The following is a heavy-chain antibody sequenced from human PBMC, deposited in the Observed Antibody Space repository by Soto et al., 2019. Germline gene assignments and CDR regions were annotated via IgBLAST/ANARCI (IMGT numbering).Heavy chain of an antibody. J-gene: IGHJ6*03. CDR1: GFTFNNYW. CDR3: ARGTMYYDFWSGYFGSSQYYYYYYMDV. V-gene: IGHV3-7*01. CDR2: IKQDGSEK. D-gene: IGHD3-3*01. Sequence: GGSLRLSCAISGFTFNNYWMSWVRQAPGKGLEWVANIKQDGSEKSHVASVKGRFTISRDNARNSLYLQMNSLRAEDTAVYYCARGTMYYDFWSGYFGSSQYYYYYYMDVWGKGTTVTVSS.